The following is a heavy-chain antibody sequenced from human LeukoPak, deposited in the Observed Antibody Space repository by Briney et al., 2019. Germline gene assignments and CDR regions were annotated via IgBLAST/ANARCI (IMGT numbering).Heavy chain of an antibody. V-gene: IGHV1-2*06. CDR2: INPNSGGA. CDR3: AAEQDSSPFDY. CDR1: GYTFTGYY. Sequence: ASVKVSCKASGYTFTGYYMHWVRQAPGQGLEWMGRINPNSGGADFAQKFQGRVTMTRDTSISTAYMELSRLTSDDTAVYYCAAEQDSSPFDYWGQGTLVTVSS. J-gene: IGHJ4*02. D-gene: IGHD3-22*01.